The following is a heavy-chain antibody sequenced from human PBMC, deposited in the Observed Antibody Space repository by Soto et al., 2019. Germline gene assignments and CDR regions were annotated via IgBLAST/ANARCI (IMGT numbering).Heavy chain of an antibody. J-gene: IGHJ2*01. CDR2: IIPIFGTA. D-gene: IGHD1-20*01. Sequence: SVKVSCQGAGYSYTSDGSSGVRQAPGQGLEWMGGIIPIFGTANYAQKFQGRVTITADESTSTAYLELSSLRSEDTAVYYCARGDNWNYWYFDLWGRGTLVTVSS. CDR1: GYSYTSDG. CDR3: ARGDNWNYWYFDL. V-gene: IGHV1-69*13.